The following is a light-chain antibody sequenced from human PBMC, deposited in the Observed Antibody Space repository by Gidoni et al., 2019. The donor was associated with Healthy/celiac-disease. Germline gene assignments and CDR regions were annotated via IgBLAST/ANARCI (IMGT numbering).Light chain of an antibody. CDR3: CSYAGSSTWI. CDR2: EDN. Sequence: QSALTQHASVSGSPVQSIAISCTGTISDVGSYNLVPWYPQHPGKAPKIMIYEDNKRPSGVSNRFSGSKSGNTASLTISGLQTEDEADYYCCSYAGSSTWIFGGGTKLTVL. J-gene: IGLJ2*01. V-gene: IGLV2-23*01. CDR1: ISDVGSYNL.